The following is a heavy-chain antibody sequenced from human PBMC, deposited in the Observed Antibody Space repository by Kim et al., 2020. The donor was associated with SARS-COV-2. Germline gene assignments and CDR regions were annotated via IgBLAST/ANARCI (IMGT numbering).Heavy chain of an antibody. CDR3: ARGYGYVDI. D-gene: IGHD5-18*01. CDR1: GFTFSSYA. Sequence: GGSLRLSCAASGFTFSSYAMHWVRQAPGKGLEWVAVISYDGSNKYYADSVKGRFTISRDNSKNTLYLQMNSLRAEDTAVYYCARGYGYVDIWGQGTMVTVSS. CDR2: ISYDGSNK. V-gene: IGHV3-30-3*01. J-gene: IGHJ3*02.